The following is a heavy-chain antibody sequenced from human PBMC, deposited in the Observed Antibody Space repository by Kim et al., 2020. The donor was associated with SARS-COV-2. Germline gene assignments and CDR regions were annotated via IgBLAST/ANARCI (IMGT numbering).Heavy chain of an antibody. Sequence: SVKVRFTISRDNPKNSLYRQMNSLRAEDTAVYYCASETPFDYGDSTVMDVWGQGTTVTVSS. D-gene: IGHD4-17*01. CDR3: ASETPFDYGDSTVMDV. V-gene: IGHV3-48*03. J-gene: IGHJ6*02.